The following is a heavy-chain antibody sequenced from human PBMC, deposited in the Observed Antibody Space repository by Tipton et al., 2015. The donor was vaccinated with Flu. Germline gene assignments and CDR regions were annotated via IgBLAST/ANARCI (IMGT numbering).Heavy chain of an antibody. J-gene: IGHJ5*02. CDR3: ARDPGGPWGVVSENWFDP. D-gene: IGHD2-15*01. V-gene: IGHV1-18*01. CDR1: GYTFTSYG. CDR2: ISAYNGNT. Sequence: QVQLVQSRAEVKKPGASVKVSCKASGYTFTSYGISWVRQAPGQGLEWMGWISAYNGNTNYAQKLQGRVTMTTDTSTSTAYMELRSLRSDDTAVYYGARDPGGPWGVVSENWFDPGGQGTLVTVSS.